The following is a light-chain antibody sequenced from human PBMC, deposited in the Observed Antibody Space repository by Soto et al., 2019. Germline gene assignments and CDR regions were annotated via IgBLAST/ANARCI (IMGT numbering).Light chain of an antibody. CDR2: GAS. CDR3: QQYNTWPFT. J-gene: IGKJ2*01. CDR1: QSVRSD. Sequence: EKVVTQSPDTLSVSPGEGATLSCRASQSVRSDLSWCQQRPGQAPRLLIYGASARATGVPARFSGRGSGTEFTLSISSLQSEDSDVYYGQQYNTWPFTFGQGTKLEIK. V-gene: IGKV3-15*01.